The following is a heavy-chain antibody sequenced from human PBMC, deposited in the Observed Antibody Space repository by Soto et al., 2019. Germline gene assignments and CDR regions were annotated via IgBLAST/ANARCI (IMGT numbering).Heavy chain of an antibody. CDR1: GGSISSSNW. Sequence: QVQLQESGPGLVKPSGTLSLTCAVSGGSISSSNWWSWVRQPPGKGLEWIGEIYHSGSTNYNPSLKSRVTISVDKSKNQFSLKLSSVTAADTAVYYCARHVLLCFGELFHNWFDPWGQGTLVTVSS. J-gene: IGHJ5*02. V-gene: IGHV4-4*02. CDR3: ARHVLLCFGELFHNWFDP. D-gene: IGHD3-10*01. CDR2: IYHSGST.